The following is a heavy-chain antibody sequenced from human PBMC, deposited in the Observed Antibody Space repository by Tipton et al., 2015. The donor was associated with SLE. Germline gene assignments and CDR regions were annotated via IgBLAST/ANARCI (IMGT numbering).Heavy chain of an antibody. J-gene: IGHJ1*01. CDR2: IIPILGIA. CDR1: GGTFSSYA. Sequence: QVQLVQSGPEVKKPGSSVKVSCKASGGTFSSYAISWVRQAPGQGLEWMGGIIPILGIANYAQKFQGRVTITTDESTSTAYMELSSLRSEDTAVYYCAGAQSGLRYFQHWGQGTLVTVSS. V-gene: IGHV1-69*01. CDR3: AGAQSGLRYFQH. D-gene: IGHD4/OR15-4a*01.